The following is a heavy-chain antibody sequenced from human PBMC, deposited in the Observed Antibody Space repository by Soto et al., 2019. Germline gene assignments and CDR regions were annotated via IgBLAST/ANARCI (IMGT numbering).Heavy chain of an antibody. CDR1: CGSITSDSYY. D-gene: IGHD3-22*01. CDR2: IYYTGST. J-gene: IGHJ4*01. CDR3: ASRYGRSGYYYFDY. Sequence: PSETLSLTCTVSCGSITSDSYYWSWIRQYPGKGLEWIGYIYYTGSTYYNPSLKSRVGISVDTSENQFFLSLSSVTAADTAVYYCASRYGRSGYYYFDYWGQGTLVTVSS. V-gene: IGHV4-31*03.